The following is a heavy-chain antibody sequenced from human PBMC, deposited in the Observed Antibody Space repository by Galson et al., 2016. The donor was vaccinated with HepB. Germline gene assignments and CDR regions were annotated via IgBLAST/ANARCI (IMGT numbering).Heavy chain of an antibody. CDR2: T. V-gene: IGHV3-23*01. Sequence: TSFADSVKGRFTISRDNSKSTLFLQMSSLRAEDTAVYYCVRERGGYFFEYWGQGTLVTVSS. J-gene: IGHJ4*02. D-gene: IGHD3-9*01. CDR3: VRERGGYFFEY.